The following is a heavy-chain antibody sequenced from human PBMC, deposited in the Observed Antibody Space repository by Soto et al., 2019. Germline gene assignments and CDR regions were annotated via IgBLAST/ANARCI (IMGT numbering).Heavy chain of an antibody. D-gene: IGHD1-26*01. CDR3: ARVGATSLTGMDV. J-gene: IGHJ6*02. CDR1: GGSISSSNW. CDR2: IYHSGST. V-gene: IGHV4-4*02. Sequence: SSETLSLTCAVSGGSISSSNWWSWVRQPPGKGLEWIGEIYHSGSTNYNPSLKSRVTISVDKSKNQFSLKLSSVTAADTAVYYCARVGATSLTGMDVWGQGTTVTVSS.